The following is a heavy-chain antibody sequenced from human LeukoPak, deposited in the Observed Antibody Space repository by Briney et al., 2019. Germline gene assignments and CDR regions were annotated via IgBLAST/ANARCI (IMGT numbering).Heavy chain of an antibody. CDR3: ARDPALGMNCGGDCPNGFDP. V-gene: IGHV1-2*02. D-gene: IGHD2-21*01. CDR1: GYTFTGYY. J-gene: IGHJ5*02. Sequence: ASVKVSCKASGYTFTGYYMHWVRQAPGQGLEWMGWINPNSGGTNYAQKFQGRVTMTRDTSISTAYMELSRLRSDDTAVYYCARDPALGMNCGGDCPNGFDPWGQGTLVTVSS. CDR2: INPNSGGT.